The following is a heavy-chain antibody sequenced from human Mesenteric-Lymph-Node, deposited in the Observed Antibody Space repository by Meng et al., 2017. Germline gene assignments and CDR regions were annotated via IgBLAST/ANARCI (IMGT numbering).Heavy chain of an antibody. CDR2: ISGSGSSK. J-gene: IGHJ4*02. D-gene: IGHD3-16*01. Sequence: GESLKISCAASGFTFSTCAISWVRQAPGKGLEWVSGISGSGSSKYYADSVRGRFTISRDNSKNTLYLQMNTLRAEDTAVYYCARGASMGLGDYWGQGTLVTVSS. CDR3: ARGASMGLGDY. CDR1: GFTFSTCA. V-gene: IGHV3-23*01.